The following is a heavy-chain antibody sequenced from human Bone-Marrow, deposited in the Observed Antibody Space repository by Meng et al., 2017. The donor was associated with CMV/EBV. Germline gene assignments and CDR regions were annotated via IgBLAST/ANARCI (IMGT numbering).Heavy chain of an antibody. Sequence: GGSLRLSCAASGFTFSSYSMNWVRQAPGKGLEWVSSISSSSSYIYYADSVKGRFTISRDNAKNSLYLQMNSLRAEDTAVYYCARGYYDFWSGYYTNYYYYGRDVWGQGNTVTVYS. J-gene: IGHJ6*02. CDR3: ARGYYDFWSGYYTNYYYYGRDV. D-gene: IGHD3-3*01. V-gene: IGHV3-21*01. CDR1: GFTFSSYS. CDR2: ISSSSSYI.